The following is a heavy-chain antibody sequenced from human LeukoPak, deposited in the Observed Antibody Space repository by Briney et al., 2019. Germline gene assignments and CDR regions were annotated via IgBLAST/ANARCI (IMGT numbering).Heavy chain of an antibody. CDR1: GYTFTSCG. CDR2: ISAYNGNT. J-gene: IGHJ5*02. Sequence: ASVKVSCKASGYTFTSCGISWVRQAPGQGLEWMGWISAYNGNTNYAQKLQGRVTMTTDTSTSTAYMELRSLRSDDTAVYYCARDPSRAIIAAAGSNWFDPWGQGTLVNVSS. D-gene: IGHD6-13*01. V-gene: IGHV1-18*04. CDR3: ARDPSRAIIAAAGSNWFDP.